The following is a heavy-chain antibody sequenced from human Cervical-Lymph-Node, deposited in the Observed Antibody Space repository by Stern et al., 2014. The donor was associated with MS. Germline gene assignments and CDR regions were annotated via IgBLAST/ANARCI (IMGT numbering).Heavy chain of an antibody. CDR3: AHRTAGPFDY. J-gene: IGHJ4*02. V-gene: IGHV2-5*02. CDR1: GFSLSTSGLG. Sequence: QVTLKESGPALVKPTQTLTLTCTFSGFSLSTSGLGVGWIRQPPGEALECLAYIYCDDHNRYSPSLKSKLTITKDTSKNQVVLTLTNVDPVDTATYYCAHRTAGPFDYWGQGTLVTVSS. CDR2: IYCDDHN.